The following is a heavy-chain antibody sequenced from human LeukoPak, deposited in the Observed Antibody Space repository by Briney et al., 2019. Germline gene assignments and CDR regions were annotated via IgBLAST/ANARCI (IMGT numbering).Heavy chain of an antibody. CDR1: GFTFSSYA. J-gene: IGHJ6*02. D-gene: IGHD3-22*01. V-gene: IGHV3-23*01. CDR3: AKYGVSYYYDSSGYFHGDV. CDR2: ISGSGGST. Sequence: GGSLRLSCAASGFTFSSYAMSWVRQAPGKGLEWVSAISGSGGSTYYADSVKGRFTISRDNSKNTLYLQMNSLRAEDTAVYYCAKYGVSYYYDSSGYFHGDVWGQGTTVTVSS.